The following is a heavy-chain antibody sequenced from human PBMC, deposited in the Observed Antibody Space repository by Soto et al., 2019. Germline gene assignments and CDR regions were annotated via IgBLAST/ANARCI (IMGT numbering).Heavy chain of an antibody. J-gene: IGHJ4*02. CDR1: GFSFSNFA. CDR2: VDYTGFYT. Sequence: EVQLLESGGGLVQPGGSLRLSCAASGFSFSNFAMNWVRQPPGKGLEWVSSVDYTGFYTFYAASVKGRFTISRDNSKNMVYLELNSPRAEDTAVYYCAKRSGGYSEFDYWGQGTLVTVSS. D-gene: IGHD5-12*01. CDR3: AKRSGGYSEFDY. V-gene: IGHV3-23*01.